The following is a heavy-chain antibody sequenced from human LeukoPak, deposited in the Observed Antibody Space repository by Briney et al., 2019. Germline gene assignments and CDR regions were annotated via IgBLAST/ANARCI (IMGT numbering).Heavy chain of an antibody. J-gene: IGHJ3*02. CDR1: GGSVSSGSYY. CDR3: ARDNPDTAMVDSFDI. Sequence: SETLSLTRTVSGGSVSSGSYYWSWIRQPPGKGLEWIGYIYYSGSTNYNPSLKSRVTISVDTSKNQFSLKLSSVTAADTAVYYCARDNPDTAMVDSFDIWGQGTMVTVSS. D-gene: IGHD5-18*01. V-gene: IGHV4-61*01. CDR2: IYYSGST.